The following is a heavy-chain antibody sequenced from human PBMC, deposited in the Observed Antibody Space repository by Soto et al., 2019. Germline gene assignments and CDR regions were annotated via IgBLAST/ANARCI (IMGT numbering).Heavy chain of an antibody. CDR2: IYYSGST. V-gene: IGHV4-39*01. Sequence: PSETLSLTCTVSGGSISSSSYYWGWIRQPPGKGLEWIGSIYYSGSTYYNPSLKSRVTISVDTSKNQFSLKLSSVTAAGTAVYYCARQGSIAAAGGYYYGMDVWGQGTTVTVSS. CDR1: GGSISSSSYY. CDR3: ARQGSIAAAGGYYYGMDV. J-gene: IGHJ6*02. D-gene: IGHD6-13*01.